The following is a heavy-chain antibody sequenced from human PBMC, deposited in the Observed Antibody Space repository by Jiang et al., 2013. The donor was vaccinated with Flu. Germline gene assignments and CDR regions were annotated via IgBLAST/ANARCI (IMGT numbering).Heavy chain of an antibody. CDR3: ASGEGYNFDL. CDR2: INTNTGNP. V-gene: IGHV7-4-1*02. D-gene: IGHD3-10*01. CDR1: A. J-gene: IGHJ2*01. Sequence: AMNWVRQAPGQGLEWMGWINTNTGNPTYAQGFTGRFVFSLDTSVSTAYLQISSLKTDDTALYYCASGEGYNFDLWGSGTLVTVSS.